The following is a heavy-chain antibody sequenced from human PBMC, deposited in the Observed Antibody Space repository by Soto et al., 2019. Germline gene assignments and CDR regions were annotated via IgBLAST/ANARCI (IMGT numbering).Heavy chain of an antibody. V-gene: IGHV4-61*01. D-gene: IGHD3-10*02. J-gene: IGHJ5*02. CDR1: GGSVSSGSYY. CDR2: IYYSGST. CDR3: ASGYARGYNWFDP. Sequence: SETLSLTCTVSGGSVSSGSYYWSWIRQPPGKGLEWIGYIYYSGSTNYNPSLKSRVTISVDTSKNQFSLKLSSVTAADTAVYYCASGYARGYNWFDPWGQGTLVTVSS.